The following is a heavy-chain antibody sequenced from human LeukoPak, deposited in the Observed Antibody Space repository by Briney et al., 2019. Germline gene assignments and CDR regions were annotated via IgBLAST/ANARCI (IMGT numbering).Heavy chain of an antibody. CDR1: GFTFSSYT. Sequence: PVGSLRLSCAASGFTFSSYTMYWVRQAPGKGLVWVSRISGDETTTTYADSVMGRFTISRDNAKNTLYLQMDSLRAEDTAVYYCARAQVGSPTDYWGQGTLVTVSS. D-gene: IGHD1-26*01. J-gene: IGHJ4*02. CDR3: ARAQVGSPTDY. CDR2: ISGDETTT. V-gene: IGHV3-74*01.